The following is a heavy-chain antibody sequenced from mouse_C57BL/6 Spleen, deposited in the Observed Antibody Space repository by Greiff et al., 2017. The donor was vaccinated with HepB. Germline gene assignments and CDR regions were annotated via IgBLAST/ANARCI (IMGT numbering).Heavy chain of an antibody. V-gene: IGHV5-17*01. Sequence: EVKLVESGGGLVKPGGSLKLSCAASGFTFSDYGMHWVRQAPEKGLEWVPYISSGSSTIYYADTVKGRFTISRDNAKNTLFLQMTSLRSEDTAMYYCARPLYYSNFFDYWGQGTTLTVSS. J-gene: IGHJ2*01. D-gene: IGHD2-5*01. CDR1: GFTFSDYG. CDR2: ISSGSSTI. CDR3: ARPLYYSNFFDY.